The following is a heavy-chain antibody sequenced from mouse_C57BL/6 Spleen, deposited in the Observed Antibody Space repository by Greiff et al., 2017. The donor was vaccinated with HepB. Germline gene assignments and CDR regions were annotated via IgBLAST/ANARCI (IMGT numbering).Heavy chain of an antibody. CDR3: ARGSGRGGYFDV. D-gene: IGHD4-1*01. CDR1: GFTFSSYA. V-gene: IGHV5-4*03. Sequence: EVMLVESGGGLVKPGGSLKLSCAASGFTFSSYAMSWVRQTPEKRLEWVATISDGGSYTYYPDNVKGRFTISRDNAKNNLYLQMSHLKSEDTAMYYCARGSGRGGYFDVWGTGTTVTVSS. J-gene: IGHJ1*03. CDR2: ISDGGSYT.